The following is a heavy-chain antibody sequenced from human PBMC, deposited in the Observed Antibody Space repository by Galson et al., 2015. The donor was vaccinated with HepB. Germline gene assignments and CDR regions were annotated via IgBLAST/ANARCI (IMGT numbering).Heavy chain of an antibody. V-gene: IGHV3-30-3*01. J-gene: IGHJ2*01. Sequence: SLRLSCAASGFTFSIYAMHWVRQAPGKGLDWVAVISYDGSNKYYADSVKGRFTISRDTSKNTLYLQMNTLRAEDTAVYYCARGPSIPSARGLYWYFDLWGRGTLVTVSS. CDR3: ARGPSIPSARGLYWYFDL. D-gene: IGHD2-2*02. CDR1: GFTFSIYA. CDR2: ISYDGSNK.